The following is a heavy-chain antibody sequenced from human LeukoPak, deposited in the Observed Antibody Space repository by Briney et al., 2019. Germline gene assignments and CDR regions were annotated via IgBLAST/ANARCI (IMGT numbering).Heavy chain of an antibody. CDR2: INPNSGGT. Sequence: ASVKVSCTASGYSFTGYYMHWVRQAPGQGLEWMGWINPNSGGTNYAQKFQGRVTMTRDTSISTAYMELSRLRSDDTAVYYCARGDTGMAYWYFDLWGQGTLVTVSS. J-gene: IGHJ2*01. CDR1: GYSFTGYY. D-gene: IGHD5-18*01. CDR3: ARGDTGMAYWYFDL. V-gene: IGHV1-2*02.